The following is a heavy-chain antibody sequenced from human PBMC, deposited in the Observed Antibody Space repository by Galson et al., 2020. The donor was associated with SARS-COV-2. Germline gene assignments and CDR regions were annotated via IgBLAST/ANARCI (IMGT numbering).Heavy chain of an antibody. CDR1: DGSISSGSYY. V-gene: IGHV4-61*02. D-gene: IGHD1-26*01. CDR2: IYTSGST. Sequence: SETLSLTCTVSDGSISSGSYYWSWIRQPAGKGLEWIGRIYTSGSTNYNPSLKSRVTISVDTSTNQFSLKLSTVTAADTAVYYCAIDPTIREQLGMSGYYGSDVGGQGTTVTVSS. J-gene: IGHJ6*02. CDR3: AIDPTIREQLGMSGYYGSDV.